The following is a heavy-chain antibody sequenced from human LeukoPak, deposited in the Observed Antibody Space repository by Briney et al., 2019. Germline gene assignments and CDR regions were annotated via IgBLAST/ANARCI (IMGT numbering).Heavy chain of an antibody. Sequence: SETLSLTCSVSGGSVTSGGFYCGWLRQPPGKGPEWIATIYYTGSTYYNPSLKSRVTISIDTSKNQFSLRLTSVTATDTAVYHCARHSGSGSLSRPFDPWGQGTLVTVSS. V-gene: IGHV4-39*01. J-gene: IGHJ5*02. CDR3: ARHSGSGSLSRPFDP. CDR2: IYYTGST. CDR1: GGSVTSGGFY. D-gene: IGHD3-10*01.